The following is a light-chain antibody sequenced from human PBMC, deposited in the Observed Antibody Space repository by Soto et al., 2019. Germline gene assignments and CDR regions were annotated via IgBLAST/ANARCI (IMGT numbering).Light chain of an antibody. CDR1: RTITKF. Sequence: DIQMTQSPSSLSASVGDRVTITCRASRTITKFLNWYHQKPGKAPNLLIYSSSNLESGVPTRFSGTGTGTEFALTISSLQPDDFGAYYCHQSFGSPFTFGLGTRVDIK. V-gene: IGKV1-39*01. J-gene: IGKJ5*01. CDR2: SSS. CDR3: HQSFGSPFT.